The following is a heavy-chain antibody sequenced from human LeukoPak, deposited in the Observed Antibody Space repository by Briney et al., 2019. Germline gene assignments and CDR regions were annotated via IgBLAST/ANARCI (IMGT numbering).Heavy chain of an antibody. CDR1: GFTFRTYW. Sequence: GGSLRLSCAASGFTFRTYWMHWVRQAPGKGLLWVSRINTDGSGTIYADSVKGRFTISRDNAKNSLFLQMNSLRAEDTAVYYCARDIATAGHLAFDYWGQGTLVTVSS. D-gene: IGHD6-13*01. CDR3: ARDIATAGHLAFDY. V-gene: IGHV3-74*01. J-gene: IGHJ4*02. CDR2: INTDGSGT.